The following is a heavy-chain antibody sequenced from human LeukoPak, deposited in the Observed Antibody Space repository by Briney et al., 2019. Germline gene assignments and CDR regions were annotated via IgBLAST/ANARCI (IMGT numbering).Heavy chain of an antibody. Sequence: GASVKVSCKASGGTFSSYAISWVRQAPGQGLEWMGGIIPIFGTANYAQKFQGRVTITADESTSTAYMELSSLRSEDTAVYYCAQYLMVRGVHSWFDPWGQGTLVTVSS. CDR3: AQYLMVRGVHSWFDP. D-gene: IGHD3-10*01. J-gene: IGHJ5*02. CDR2: IIPIFGTA. V-gene: IGHV1-69*13. CDR1: GGTFSSYA.